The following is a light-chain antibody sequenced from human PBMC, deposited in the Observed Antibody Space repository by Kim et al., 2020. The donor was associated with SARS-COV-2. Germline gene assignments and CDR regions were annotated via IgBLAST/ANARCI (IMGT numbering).Light chain of an antibody. CDR2: EVS. CDR3: LQGLQWPYT. J-gene: IGKJ1*01. V-gene: IGKV2-30*02. Sequence: DVVMTQSPLSLPVTPGQPASISCRSSQSLVHSNGNTYLSWFHQRPGRSPRRLIYEVSTRDSGVPDRISGSGSATDFTLRISRGEAEDVGIYYCLQGLQWPYTCGQGTKLEIK. CDR1: QSLVHSNGNTY.